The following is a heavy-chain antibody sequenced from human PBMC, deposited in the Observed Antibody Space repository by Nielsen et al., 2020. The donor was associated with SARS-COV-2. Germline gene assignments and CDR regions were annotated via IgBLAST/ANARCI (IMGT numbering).Heavy chain of an antibody. CDR3: ARETIDYSSSFFDY. V-gene: IGHV3-30*04. J-gene: IGHJ4*02. Sequence: GESLKISCAASGFIFSNYAMHWVRLAPGKGLEWVAIISYDGSNIYADSVKGRFTISRDNSKNTLYLQMTSLRPEDTAVYYCARETIDYSSSFFDYWGQGTLVTVSS. CDR2: ISYDGSNI. D-gene: IGHD6-6*01. CDR1: GFIFSNYA.